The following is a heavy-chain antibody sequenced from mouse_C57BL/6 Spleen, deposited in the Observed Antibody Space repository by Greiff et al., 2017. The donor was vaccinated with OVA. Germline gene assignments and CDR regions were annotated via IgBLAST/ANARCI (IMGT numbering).Heavy chain of an antibody. D-gene: IGHD1-1*01. V-gene: IGHV1-64*01. CDR3: ARSNYGSSYVSDY. CDR1: GYTFTSYW. CDR2: IHPNSGST. J-gene: IGHJ2*01. Sequence: VQLKQPGAELVKPGASVKLSCKASGYTFTSYWMHWVKQRPGQGLEWIGMIHPNSGSTNYNEKFKSKATLTVDKSSSTAYMQLSSLTSEDSAVYYCARSNYGSSYVSDYWGQGTTLTVSS.